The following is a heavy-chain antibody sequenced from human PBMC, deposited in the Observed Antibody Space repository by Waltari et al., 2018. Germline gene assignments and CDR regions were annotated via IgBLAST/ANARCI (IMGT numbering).Heavy chain of an antibody. V-gene: IGHV3-30*04. CDR1: GFTFSSYA. CDR3: AREGEVAPQTHDAFDI. J-gene: IGHJ3*02. CDR2: ISYEGRNK. D-gene: IGHD3-16*01. Sequence: QVQLVESGGGVVPPGRSLRLSCAASGFTFSSYAMPWVRQAPGKGLGGVAVISYEGRNKYDADSGKGRLTTYRDNSKKTLYLQMNSLRAEDRAVYYCAREGEVAPQTHDAFDIWGQGTMVTVSS.